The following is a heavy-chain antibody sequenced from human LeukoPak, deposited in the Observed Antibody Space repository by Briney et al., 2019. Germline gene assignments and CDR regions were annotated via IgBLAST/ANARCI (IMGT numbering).Heavy chain of an antibody. CDR1: GGSFSDYY. D-gene: IGHD2-2*01. CDR3: ASYKRAPAAIDY. V-gene: IGHV4-34*01. J-gene: IGHJ4*02. CDR2: INHSGST. Sequence: SETLSLTCAVDGGSFSDYYWSRIRQPPGKGLEWIGEINHSGSTNYNPSLKSRVTISVDTSKNQFSLKLSSVTAADTAVYYCASYKRAPAAIDYWGQGTLVTVSS.